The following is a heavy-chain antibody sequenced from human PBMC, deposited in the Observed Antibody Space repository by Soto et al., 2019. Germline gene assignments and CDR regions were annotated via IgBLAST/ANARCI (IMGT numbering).Heavy chain of an antibody. D-gene: IGHD4-17*01. J-gene: IGHJ5*02. CDR2: IIPIFGTA. Sequence: QVQLVPSGAEVKKPGSSVKVSCKASGGTFSSYAISWVRQAPGQGLEWMGGIIPIFGTANYAQKFQGRVTITADESTSTAYMELSSLRSEDTAVYYGAPSTAHYNWFDPWGQGTPVTVSS. CDR1: GGTFSSYA. V-gene: IGHV1-69*01. CDR3: APSTAHYNWFDP.